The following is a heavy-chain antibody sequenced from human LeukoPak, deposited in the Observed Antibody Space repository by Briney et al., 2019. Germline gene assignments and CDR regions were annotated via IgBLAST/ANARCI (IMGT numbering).Heavy chain of an antibody. CDR2: FDPEDGET. CDR1: GYTLTELS. Sequence: ASVKVSCKVSGYTLTELSMHWVRQAPGKGLEWMGGFDPEDGETIYAQKFQGRVTMTRNTSISTAYMELSSLRSEDTAVYYCATSVYCSSTSCYPPYYFDYWGQGTLVTVSS. D-gene: IGHD2-2*01. J-gene: IGHJ4*02. V-gene: IGHV1-24*01. CDR3: ATSVYCSSTSCYPPYYFDY.